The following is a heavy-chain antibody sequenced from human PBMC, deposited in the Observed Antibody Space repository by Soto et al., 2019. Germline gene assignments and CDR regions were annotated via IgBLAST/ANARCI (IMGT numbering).Heavy chain of an antibody. CDR2: ISGSGGST. Sequence: PGGSLRLSCAASGFTFSSYAMSWVRQAPGKGLEWVSAISGSGGSTYYADSVKGRFTISRDNSKNTLYLQMNSLRAEDTAVYYCAKDPGIVGATIAWFDPWGQGTLVTVSS. D-gene: IGHD1-26*01. V-gene: IGHV3-23*01. CDR1: GFTFSSYA. CDR3: AKDPGIVGATIAWFDP. J-gene: IGHJ5*02.